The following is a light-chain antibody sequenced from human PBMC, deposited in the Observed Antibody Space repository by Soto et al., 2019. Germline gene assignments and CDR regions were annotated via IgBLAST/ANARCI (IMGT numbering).Light chain of an antibody. CDR2: DAS. V-gene: IGKV1-5*01. J-gene: IGKJ2*01. CDR3: QRYNSYTYT. Sequence: DIQMTQSPFTLSASVGDRVTITCRASQSIRSWLAWYQQKPGKAPKLLIYDASSLESGVPARFSGSGSGTEFTLTISSLQPDDFATYYCQRYNSYTYTFGQGTRLEIK. CDR1: QSIRSW.